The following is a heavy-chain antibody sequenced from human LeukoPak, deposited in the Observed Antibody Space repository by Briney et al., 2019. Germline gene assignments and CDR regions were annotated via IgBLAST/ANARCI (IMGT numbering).Heavy chain of an antibody. CDR1: GGSISSGGYY. CDR2: IYYSGST. CDR3: AREVGRFLVLFDV. D-gene: IGHD3-3*01. Sequence: SQTLSLTCTVSGGSISSGGYYWSWIRQHPGKGLEWIGYIYYSGSTYYNPSLKSRVTISVDTSKNQFSLKLSSVTAAETAVYYCAREVGRFLVLFDVWGQGTTVTVSS. V-gene: IGHV4-31*03. J-gene: IGHJ6*02.